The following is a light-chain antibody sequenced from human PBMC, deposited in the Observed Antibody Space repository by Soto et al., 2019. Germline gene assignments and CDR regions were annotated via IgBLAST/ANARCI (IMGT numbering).Light chain of an antibody. J-gene: IGKJ1*01. V-gene: IGKV3-20*01. CDR2: GAS. CDR3: QQYGSSPRA. CDR1: QSVSSSY. Sequence: EIVLTQSPGTLSLSPGERATLSCRASQSVSSSYLAWYQQKPGQAPRLLIYGASSRATGIPDRFSGSGSGTDFTLTISTLEPDDSAVYYGQQYGSSPRAFGPGTNVEIK.